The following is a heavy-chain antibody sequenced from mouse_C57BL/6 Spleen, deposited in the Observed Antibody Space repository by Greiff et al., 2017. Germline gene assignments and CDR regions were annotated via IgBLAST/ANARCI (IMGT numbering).Heavy chain of an antibody. D-gene: IGHD1-1*01. J-gene: IGHJ2*01. Sequence: DVKLQESGPGLVKPSQSLSLTCSVTGYSITSGYYWNWIRQFPGNKLEWMGYISYDGSNNYNPSLNNRISITRDTSKNQFCLKLNSVTTEDTATYYCASHYDYGSSPFDYWGQGTTLTVSS. CDR3: ASHYDYGSSPFDY. V-gene: IGHV3-6*01. CDR1: GYSITSGYY. CDR2: ISYDGSN.